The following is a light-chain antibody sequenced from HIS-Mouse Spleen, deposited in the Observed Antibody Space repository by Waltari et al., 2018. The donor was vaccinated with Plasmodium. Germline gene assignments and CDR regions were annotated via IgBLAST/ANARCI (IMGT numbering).Light chain of an antibody. CDR2: GAS. Sequence: EIVMTQSPATLSVSPGERATLSCRASQSVSSNLAWYQQKPGQAPRPLIYGASTRATGIPARFRGSGSGTEFTLTISSLQSEDFAVYYCQKYNNWSFTFGPGTKVDIK. V-gene: IGKV3-15*01. CDR1: QSVSSN. J-gene: IGKJ3*01. CDR3: QKYNNWSFT.